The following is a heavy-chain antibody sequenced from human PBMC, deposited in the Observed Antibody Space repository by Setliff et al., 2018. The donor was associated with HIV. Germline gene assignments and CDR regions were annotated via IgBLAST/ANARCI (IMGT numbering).Heavy chain of an antibody. CDR3: ARDFCGSSCSSGYGYFDH. V-gene: IGHV3-21*01. D-gene: IGHD2-15*01. J-gene: IGHJ4*02. CDR1: EFTFSNYA. CDR2: ISGSGTYT. Sequence: GGSLRLSCVASEFTFSNYAMTWVRQAPGKGLEWVASISGSGTYTHYADSVKGRFTTSRDNARNSLYLEMNSLRADDTAVYYCARDFCGSSCSSGYGYFDHWGQGTLVTVPQ.